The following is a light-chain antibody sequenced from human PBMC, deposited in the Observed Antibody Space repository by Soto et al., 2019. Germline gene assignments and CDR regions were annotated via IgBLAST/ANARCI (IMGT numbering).Light chain of an antibody. CDR2: EVS. CDR1: TSDIGGYNY. V-gene: IGLV2-14*01. Sequence: QSALTQPASVSESPGQSITISCTGTTSDIGGYNYVSWYQQHPGKAPKLMIYEVSNRPSGVSDRFSGSKSGKKASLTISGLQAEDEADYYCSSYTSSSTLVFGGGTKLTGL. CDR3: SSYTSSSTLV. J-gene: IGLJ2*01.